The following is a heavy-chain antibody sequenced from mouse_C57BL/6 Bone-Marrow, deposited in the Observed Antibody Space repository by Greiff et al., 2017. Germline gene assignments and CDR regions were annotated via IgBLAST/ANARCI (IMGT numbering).Heavy chain of an antibody. CDR2: IRSKSNNYAT. V-gene: IGHV10-1*01. J-gene: IGHJ1*03. CDR1: GFSFNTYA. CDR3: VLYDYDAGWYFDV. Sequence: EVQLVESGGGLVQPKGSLKLSCAASGFSFNTYAMNWVRQAPGKGFEWVARIRSKSNNYATYYADSVKDRFTISRDDSESMLYLQMNNLKTEDTAMYYCVLYDYDAGWYFDVWGTGTTVTVSS. D-gene: IGHD2-4*01.